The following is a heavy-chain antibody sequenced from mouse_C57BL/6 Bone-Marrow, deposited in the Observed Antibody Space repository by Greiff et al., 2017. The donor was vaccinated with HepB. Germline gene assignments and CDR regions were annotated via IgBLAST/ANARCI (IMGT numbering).Heavy chain of an antibody. CDR3: ARLRYPLGFDV. CDR1: GYTFTNYW. V-gene: IGHV1-63*01. J-gene: IGHJ1*03. D-gene: IGHD1-1*01. CDR2: IYPGGGYT. Sequence: VKLQESGAELVRPGTSVKMSCKASGYTFTNYWIGWVKQRPGHGLEWIGDIYPGGGYTNYNEKFKGKATLTADKSSSTAYMQFSSLTSEDSAIYCCARLRYPLGFDVWGTGTTVTVSS.